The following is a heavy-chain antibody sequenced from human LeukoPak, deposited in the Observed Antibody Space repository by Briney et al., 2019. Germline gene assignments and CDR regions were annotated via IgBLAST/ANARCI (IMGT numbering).Heavy chain of an antibody. V-gene: IGHV3-48*01. CDR1: GFTFSSYS. D-gene: IGHD3-10*01. J-gene: IGHJ4*02. CDR2: ISSSSSTI. CDR3: ASEDITMVRGVMFDY. Sequence: GGSLRLSCAASGFTFSSYSMNWVRQAPGKGLEWVSYISSSSSTIYYADSVKGRFTISRDNSKNTLYLQMNSLRAEDTAVYYCASEDITMVRGVMFDYWGQGTLVTVSS.